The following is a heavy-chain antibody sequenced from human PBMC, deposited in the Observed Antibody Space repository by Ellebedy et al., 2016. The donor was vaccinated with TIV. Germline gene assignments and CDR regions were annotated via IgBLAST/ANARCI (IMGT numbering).Heavy chain of an antibody. D-gene: IGHD5-24*01. V-gene: IGHV4-34*01. CDR3: ASLEMATILDAFDI. J-gene: IGHJ3*02. Sequence: MPSETLSLTCAVSGGSFSGYFWSWIRQPPGKGLEWIGDINHSGSTNYNPSLKSRVTISVDTSKNQFSLKLSSLIAADTAVYYCASLEMATILDAFDIWGQGTKVTVSS. CDR2: INHSGST. CDR1: GGSFSGYF.